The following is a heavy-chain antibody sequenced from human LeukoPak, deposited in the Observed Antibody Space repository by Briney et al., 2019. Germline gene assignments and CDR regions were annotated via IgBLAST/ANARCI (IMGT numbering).Heavy chain of an antibody. V-gene: IGHV4-39*01. D-gene: IGHD1-1*01. CDR2: FYNRGST. CDR1: GGSIDSSDYY. CDR3: ARRKRPGDYFDF. Sequence: PTETLSLTCTVSGGSIDSSDYYWGWVRQPPGKGLEWIGCFYNRGSTYFNPSLKSRVTIFADTSKNQFSLELKSVTAADTAVYYCARRKRPGDYFDFWGQGILVTVSS. J-gene: IGHJ4*02.